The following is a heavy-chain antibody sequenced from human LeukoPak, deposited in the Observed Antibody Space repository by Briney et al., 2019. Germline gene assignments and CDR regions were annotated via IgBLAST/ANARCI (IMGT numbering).Heavy chain of an antibody. Sequence: PSETLSLTCAVYGGSFSGYYWSWIRQPPGKGLEWIGEINHSGSTNYNPSLKSRVTISVDTSKNQFSLKLSSVTAADTAVYYCARTPIVGAYYDYWGQGTLVTVSS. CDR2: INHSGST. V-gene: IGHV4-34*01. CDR1: GGSFSGYY. CDR3: ARTPIVGAYYDY. D-gene: IGHD1-26*01. J-gene: IGHJ4*02.